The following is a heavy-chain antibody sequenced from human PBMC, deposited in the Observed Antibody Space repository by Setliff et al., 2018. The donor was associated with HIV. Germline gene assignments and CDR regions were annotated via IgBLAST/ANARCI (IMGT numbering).Heavy chain of an antibody. D-gene: IGHD6-19*01. CDR3: ARYTSGWFHFDY. Sequence: GASVKVSCKASGYTFTGYYMHWVRQAPGQGLEWMGWINPNSGGTNYAQKFQGRVTMTRDTSITTAYMELSSLRSDDTAVYYCARYTSGWFHFDYWGQGTLVTAPQ. CDR2: INPNSGGT. V-gene: IGHV1-2*02. CDR1: GYTFTGYY. J-gene: IGHJ4*02.